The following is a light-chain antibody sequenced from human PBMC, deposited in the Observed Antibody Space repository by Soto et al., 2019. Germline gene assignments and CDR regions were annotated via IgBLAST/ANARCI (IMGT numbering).Light chain of an antibody. V-gene: IGKV3-20*01. CDR3: QQYGTSPYT. CDR1: QIITSNQ. J-gene: IGKJ2*01. CDR2: GAS. Sequence: DSVLTQSPGTLSFSPGDRATLSCRASQIITSNQLAWYQHRPGQAPRLLIYGASSRAAGIPDRFTGSGSGTDFTLTIKRLEPEDFAVYYCQQYGTSPYTFGQGARLDFK.